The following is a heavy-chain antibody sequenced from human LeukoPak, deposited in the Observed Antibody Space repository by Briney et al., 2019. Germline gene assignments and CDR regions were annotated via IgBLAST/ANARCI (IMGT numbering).Heavy chain of an antibody. CDR1: GGSFSDYY. Sequence: PSETLSLTCVVYGGSFSDYYWAWIRQPPGKELEWIGSIYYSGTTYYNPSLKSRVTISVDTSKNQFSLKLTSVTAADTAVYYCARRGGRYYIDYWGQGTLVTVSS. CDR3: ARRGGRYYIDY. CDR2: IYYSGTT. J-gene: IGHJ4*02. V-gene: IGHV4-39*01. D-gene: IGHD3-10*01.